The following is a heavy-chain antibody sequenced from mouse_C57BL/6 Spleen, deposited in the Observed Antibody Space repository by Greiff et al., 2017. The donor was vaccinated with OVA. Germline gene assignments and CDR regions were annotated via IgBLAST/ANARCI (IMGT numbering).Heavy chain of an antibody. CDR3: ARSTTVVANFDY. Sequence: QVQLKQPGAELVMPGASVKLSCKASGYTFTSYWMHWVKQRPGQGLEWIGEIDPSDSYTNYNQKFKGKSTLTVDKSSSTAYMQLSSLTSEDSAVYYCARSTTVVANFDYWGQGTTLTVSS. CDR2: IDPSDSYT. J-gene: IGHJ2*01. D-gene: IGHD1-1*01. V-gene: IGHV1-69*01. CDR1: GYTFTSYW.